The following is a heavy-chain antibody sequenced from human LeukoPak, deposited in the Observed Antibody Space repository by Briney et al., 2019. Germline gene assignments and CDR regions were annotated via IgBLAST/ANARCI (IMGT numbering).Heavy chain of an antibody. CDR3: AGPYYYDSSGYYY. CDR1: GGSISSSNW. CDR2: IYHSGST. V-gene: IGHV4-4*02. D-gene: IGHD3-22*01. J-gene: IGHJ4*02. Sequence: PSETLSLTCAVSGGSISSSNWWSWVRQPPGKGLEWIGEIYHSGSTNYNPSLKSRVTISVDKSKNQFPLKLSSVTAADTAVYYCAGPYYYDSSGYYYWGQGTLVTVSS.